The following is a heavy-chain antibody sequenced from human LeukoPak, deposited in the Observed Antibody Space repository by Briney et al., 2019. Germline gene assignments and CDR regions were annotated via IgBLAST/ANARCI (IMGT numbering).Heavy chain of an antibody. J-gene: IGHJ4*02. V-gene: IGHV3-74*01. Sequence: PGRSLRLSCAASGFTFSSYGMHWVRQAPGKGLVWVSRINSDGSRTDYADSVKGRFTISRDNAKNTVYLQMNSLRAEDTAVYYCARVPQLAVFDYWGQGTLVTVSS. CDR3: ARVPQLAVFDY. CDR2: INSDGSRT. CDR1: GFTFSSYG. D-gene: IGHD1-1*01.